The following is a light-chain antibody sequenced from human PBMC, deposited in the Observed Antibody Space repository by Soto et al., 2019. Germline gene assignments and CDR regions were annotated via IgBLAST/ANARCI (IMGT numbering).Light chain of an antibody. Sequence: DIQLTQSPSALSASIGDRVTITCRASQAIITSLAWYQQKPGKAPKLLIYDASVLQTGVPARFSGYASGTDFTLTITSVQPDDFATYYCQQYDNLPLTFGPGTKVDIK. CDR3: QQYDNLPLT. CDR2: DAS. CDR1: QAIITS. J-gene: IGKJ3*01. V-gene: IGKV1-5*01.